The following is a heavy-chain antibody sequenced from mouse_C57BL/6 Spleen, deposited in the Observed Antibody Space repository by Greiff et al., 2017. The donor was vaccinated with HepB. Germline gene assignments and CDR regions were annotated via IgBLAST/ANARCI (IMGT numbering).Heavy chain of an antibody. CDR2: IYPGDGDT. CDR3: ARGDYYGSSPLDY. V-gene: IGHV1-82*01. J-gene: IGHJ2*01. Sequence: VQLQQSGPELVKPGASVKISCKASGYAFSSSWMNWVKQRPGKGLEWIGRIYPGDGDTNYNGKFKGKATLTADKSSSTAYMQLSSLTSEDSAVYFCARGDYYGSSPLDYWGQGTTLTVSS. D-gene: IGHD1-1*01. CDR1: GYAFSSSW.